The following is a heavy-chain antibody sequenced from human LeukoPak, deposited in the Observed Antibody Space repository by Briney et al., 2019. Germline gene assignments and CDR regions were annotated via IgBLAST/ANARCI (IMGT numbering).Heavy chain of an antibody. D-gene: IGHD3-10*01. Sequence: PGGSLRLSCAASGFTFSSYWMSWVRQAPGKGLEWVANIKQDGSEKYYVDSVKGRFTISRDNAKNSLYLQMNSLRAEDTAVYYCAREGRFRGVFGWFDPWGQGTLVTVSS. CDR2: IKQDGSEK. CDR3: AREGRFRGVFGWFDP. CDR1: GFTFSSYW. V-gene: IGHV3-7*01. J-gene: IGHJ5*02.